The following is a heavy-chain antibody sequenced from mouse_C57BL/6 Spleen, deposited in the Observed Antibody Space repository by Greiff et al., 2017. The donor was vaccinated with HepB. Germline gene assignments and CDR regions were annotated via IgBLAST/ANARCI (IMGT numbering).Heavy chain of an antibody. CDR1: GFTFSSYG. CDR2: ISSGGSYT. J-gene: IGHJ3*01. V-gene: IGHV5-6*02. Sequence: DVKLQESGGDLVKPGGFLKLSCAASGFTFSSYGMSWVRQTPDKRLEWVATISSGGSYTYYPDSVKGRFTISRDNAKNTLYLQMSSLKSEDTAMYYCARAGYGYDAWFAYWGQGTLVTVSA. D-gene: IGHD2-14*01. CDR3: ARAGYGYDAWFAY.